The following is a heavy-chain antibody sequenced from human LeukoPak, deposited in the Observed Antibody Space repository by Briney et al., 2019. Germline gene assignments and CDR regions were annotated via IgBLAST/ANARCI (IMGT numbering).Heavy chain of an antibody. D-gene: IGHD2-15*01. V-gene: IGHV3-33*06. Sequence: GGSLRLSCAASGFTFSSYGMHWVRQAPGKGLEWVAVIWYDESNKYYADSVKGRFTISRDNSKNTLYLQMNSLRAEDTAVYYCAKDLTLYCSGGSCYSSHDAFDIWGQGTMVTVSS. CDR2: IWYDESNK. CDR3: AKDLTLYCSGGSCYSSHDAFDI. CDR1: GFTFSSYG. J-gene: IGHJ3*02.